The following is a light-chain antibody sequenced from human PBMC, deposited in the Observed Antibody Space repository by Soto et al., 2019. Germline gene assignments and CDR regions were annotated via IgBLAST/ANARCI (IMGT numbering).Light chain of an antibody. CDR2: AAA. V-gene: IGKV3-20*01. CDR1: QGVNSNS. CDR3: HLYAGSPMYT. Sequence: EVVLTQSPGTLSLSPGERATLSCRASQGVNSNSLAWYQQKPGQAPRLLMYAAANRATGIPDRFSGSGSGTDFTLTISRLEPEDFAEYYCHLYAGSPMYTFGQGTRLEIK. J-gene: IGKJ2*01.